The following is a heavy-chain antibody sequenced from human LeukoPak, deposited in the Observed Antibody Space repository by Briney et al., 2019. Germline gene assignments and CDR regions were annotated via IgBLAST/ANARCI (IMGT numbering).Heavy chain of an antibody. V-gene: IGHV3-13*04. CDR2: IGTSGDT. D-gene: IGHD6-19*01. CDR1: GFTFSSYD. CDR3: SRVGSSGWPNYFDS. J-gene: IGHJ4*02. Sequence: QTGGSLRLSCAASGFTFSSYDMHWVRQATGKGLEWVSEIGTSGDTYYAGSVKGRFTISRENAKNSLYLQMNSLTAGDTAVYFCSRVGSSGWPNYFDSWGQRTLVTVSS.